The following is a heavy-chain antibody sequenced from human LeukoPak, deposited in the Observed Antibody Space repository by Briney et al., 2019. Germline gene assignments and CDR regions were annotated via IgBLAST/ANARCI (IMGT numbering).Heavy chain of an antibody. Sequence: ASVKVSCKASGYTFTSYYIHWVRQAPGQGLEWMGWISAYNGNTNYAQKLQGRVTMTTDTSTSTAYMELRSLRSDDTAVYYCARHPSSWYGDYYYYMDVWGKGTTVTVSS. D-gene: IGHD6-13*01. CDR2: ISAYNGNT. CDR1: GYTFTSYY. J-gene: IGHJ6*03. CDR3: ARHPSSWYGDYYYYMDV. V-gene: IGHV1-18*04.